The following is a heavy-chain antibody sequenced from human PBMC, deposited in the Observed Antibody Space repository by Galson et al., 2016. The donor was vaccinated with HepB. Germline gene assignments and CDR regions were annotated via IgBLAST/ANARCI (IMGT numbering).Heavy chain of an antibody. CDR3: TSRGAAVPDVH. V-gene: IGHV3-11*01. Sequence: SLRLSCAASGVTFSDYYMSWIRQAPGKGLEWVSYISSSGTTIYYADSVKGRVTISTDNAKNSVDLQMNSLSAEDTAVYYCTSRGAAVPDVHWGQGTLVTVSS. J-gene: IGHJ4*02. CDR1: GVTFSDYY. D-gene: IGHD2-8*01. CDR2: ISSSGTTI.